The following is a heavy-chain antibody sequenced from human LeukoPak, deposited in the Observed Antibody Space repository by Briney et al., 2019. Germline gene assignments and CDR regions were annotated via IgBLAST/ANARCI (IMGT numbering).Heavy chain of an antibody. CDR3: ARTYYDILTGYNPYFDY. D-gene: IGHD3-9*01. J-gene: IGHJ4*02. CDR1: GFTFSSYS. CDR2: ISSSSSTI. V-gene: IGHV3-48*04. Sequence: PGGSLRLSCAASGFTFSSYSMNWVRQAPGKGLEWVSYISSSSSTIYYADSVKGRFTISRDNAKNLLYLQMNSLRAEDTAVYYCARTYYDILTGYNPYFDYWGQGILVTVSS.